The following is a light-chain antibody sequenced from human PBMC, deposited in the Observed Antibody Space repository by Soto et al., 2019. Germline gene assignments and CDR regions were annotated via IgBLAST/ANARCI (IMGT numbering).Light chain of an antibody. V-gene: IGKV3-20*01. CDR3: HQYDSWT. CDR1: QSFNSIY. CDR2: GAS. J-gene: IGKJ1*01. Sequence: ENVVSQSAGTLSLYTGERATLSCRASQSFNSIYLAWYQQKPGQAPRLLIYGASSRATGIPDRFSGSGSGTDFTLTISRLEPEDFAVYYCHQYDSWTFGQGTKVAI.